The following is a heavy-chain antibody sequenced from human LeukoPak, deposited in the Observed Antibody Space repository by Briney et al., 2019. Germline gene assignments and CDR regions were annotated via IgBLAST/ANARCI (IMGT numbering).Heavy chain of an antibody. V-gene: IGHV1-46*03. CDR3: ARDLDGIAVPGTNGLGFFDY. CDR2: INPSGGST. Sequence: ASVKVSCKASGYTFTSYYMHWVRQAPGQGLEWMGIINPSGGSTSYAQKFQGRVTMTRDTSTSTVYMELSSLRSEDTAVYYCARDLDGIAVPGTNGLGFFDYWGQGTLVTVSS. J-gene: IGHJ4*02. CDR1: GYTFTSYY. D-gene: IGHD6-19*01.